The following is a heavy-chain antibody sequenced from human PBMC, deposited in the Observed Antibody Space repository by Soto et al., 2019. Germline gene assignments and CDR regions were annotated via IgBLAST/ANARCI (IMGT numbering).Heavy chain of an antibody. Sequence: TLSLTCAGSGGSISSGGYSWSWIRQPPGKGLEWIGYIFHSGSPYYNPSLKSRVTISVDRSKNQFSLKLSSVTAADTAVYYCARAHYGDYGYGMDVWGQGTTVTVSS. CDR2: IFHSGSP. D-gene: IGHD4-17*01. V-gene: IGHV4-30-2*01. J-gene: IGHJ6*02. CDR3: ARAHYGDYGYGMDV. CDR1: GGSISSGGYS.